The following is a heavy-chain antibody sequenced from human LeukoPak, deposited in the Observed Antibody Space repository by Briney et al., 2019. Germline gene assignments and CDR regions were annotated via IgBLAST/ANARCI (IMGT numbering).Heavy chain of an antibody. CDR3: AREDPHTYNFDF. J-gene: IGHJ4*02. Sequence: GASVKVSCKTSGYSFTSYHMHWLRQAPGQGLEWVGILKSSGDTTVYAQKFQGRVTVTRDTSTSTVYMELSSLSSEDTAVYYCAREDPHTYNFDFWGPGTLVIVSS. CDR1: GYSFTSYH. D-gene: IGHD1-1*01. V-gene: IGHV1-46*01. CDR2: LKSSGDTT.